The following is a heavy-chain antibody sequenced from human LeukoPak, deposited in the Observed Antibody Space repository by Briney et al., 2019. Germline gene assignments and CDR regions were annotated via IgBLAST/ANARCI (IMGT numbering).Heavy chain of an antibody. Sequence: PGGSLRLSCTASGFTLGSHDMHWVRHTTGEGLEWVAAIASGFQTFYAGSVKGRFTVSREDAKNSLYLQMNSLGAGDTAVYYCVSGARGYHYTYFDYWGQGTLVTVSS. V-gene: IGHV3-13*01. CDR1: GFTLGSHD. J-gene: IGHJ4*02. CDR2: IASGFQT. D-gene: IGHD5-18*01. CDR3: VSGARGYHYTYFDY.